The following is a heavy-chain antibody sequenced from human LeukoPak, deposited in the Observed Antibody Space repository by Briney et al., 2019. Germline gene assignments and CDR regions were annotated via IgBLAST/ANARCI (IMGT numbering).Heavy chain of an antibody. CDR1: GFTFSLSW. V-gene: IGHV3-74*01. CDR3: VRGAGPGTPFD. J-gene: IGHJ1*01. Sequence: GALRLSCAASGFTFSLSWMHWVRQAPGKGLEWVSSINYDARSRTYADSVKGRLTISRDNAENTLFLQTNSLRVEDSAIYSCVRGAGPGTPFDWGQGILVTVSS. CDR2: INYDARSR. D-gene: IGHD1-1*01.